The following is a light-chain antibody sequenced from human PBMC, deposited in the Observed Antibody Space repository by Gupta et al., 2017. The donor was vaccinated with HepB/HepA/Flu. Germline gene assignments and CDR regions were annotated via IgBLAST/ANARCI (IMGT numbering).Light chain of an antibody. CDR1: SSDVGSYNL. Sequence: QSALTPPASVSGSPGQSITTSCTGTSSDVGSYNLVSWYQQHPGKAPKLMIYEVSKRPSGVSKRFSGSKSGTTVSLTISGIQAEDEADYYCCSSEDSSTVVFGGGTKLTVL. CDR2: EVS. V-gene: IGLV2-23*02. CDR3: CSSEDSSTVV. J-gene: IGLJ2*01.